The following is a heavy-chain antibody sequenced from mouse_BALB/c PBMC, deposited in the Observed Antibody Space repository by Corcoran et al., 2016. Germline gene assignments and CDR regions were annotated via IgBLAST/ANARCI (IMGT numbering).Heavy chain of an antibody. V-gene: IGHV9-3-1*01. J-gene: IGHJ3*01. CDR1: GYTFTNYG. Sequence: QIQLVQSGPELKKHGETVKISCKASGYTFTNYGMNWVKQAPGKGLKWMGWINTYTGEPTYADDFKGRFAFSLETSASTAYLQINNLKNEETATYFCARSLQDAYWGQGTLVTVSA. D-gene: IGHD2-10*01. CDR2: INTYTGEP. CDR3: ARSLQDAY.